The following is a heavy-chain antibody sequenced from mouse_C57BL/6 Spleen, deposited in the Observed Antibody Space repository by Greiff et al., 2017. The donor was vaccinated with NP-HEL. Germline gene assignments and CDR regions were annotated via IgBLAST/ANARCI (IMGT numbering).Heavy chain of an antibody. V-gene: IGHV1-22*01. CDR2: INPNNGGT. D-gene: IGHD2-1*01. Sequence: EVQLQQSGPELVKPGASVKMSCKASGYTFTDYNMHWVKQSHGKSLEWIGYINPNNGGTSSNQKFKGKAKLTVNKSSSPAYMELRSLHSEESAVYYWAKDNYYGNYGFAYWGQGTLVTVSA. J-gene: IGHJ3*01. CDR1: GYTFTDYN. CDR3: AKDNYYGNYGFAY.